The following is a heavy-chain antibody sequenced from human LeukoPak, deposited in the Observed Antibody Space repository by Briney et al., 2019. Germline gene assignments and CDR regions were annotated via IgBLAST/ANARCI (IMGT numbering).Heavy chain of an antibody. V-gene: IGHV4-34*01. CDR3: AGTKVYYYYGMDV. Sequence: PSETLSLTCAVYGGSFSGYYWSWIRQPPGKGLEWIGEINHSGSTNYNPSLKSRVTISVDTSKNQFSLKLSSVTAADTAVYYCAGTKVYYYYGMDVWGQGTTVTVSS. CDR1: GGSFSGYY. J-gene: IGHJ6*02. CDR2: INHSGST. D-gene: IGHD4-17*01.